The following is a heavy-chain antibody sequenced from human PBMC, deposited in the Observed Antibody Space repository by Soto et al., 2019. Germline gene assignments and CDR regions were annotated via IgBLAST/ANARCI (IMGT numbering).Heavy chain of an antibody. CDR3: AKDVVVVPAASGFYYFYGLDV. V-gene: IGHV3-30*18. CDR1: GFTFSSYG. D-gene: IGHD2-2*01. CDR2: ISYDGSNK. Sequence: QVQLVESGGGVVQPGGSLGLSCEASGFTFSSYGMHWVRQAPGKGLEWVAVISYDGSNKYYADSVKGRFTISRDNSKNTLYLQVHSLRVEDTAVYYCAKDVVVVPAASGFYYFYGLDVWGQGTTVTVSS. J-gene: IGHJ6*02.